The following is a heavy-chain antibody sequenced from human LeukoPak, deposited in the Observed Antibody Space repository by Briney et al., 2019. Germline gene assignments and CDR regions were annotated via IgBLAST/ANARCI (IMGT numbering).Heavy chain of an antibody. CDR2: ISASGQYT. CDR3: AKDGSWGDYYFYFYIDV. Sequence: GGSLRLSCEVSGFTFGNSAMSWVRQAPGKGLEWISGISASGQYTYTADSLKGRFTISRDNSKNTLYLQMNSLRAEDTALYYCAKDGSWGDYYFYFYIDVWGKGTTVTVSS. D-gene: IGHD3-16*01. J-gene: IGHJ6*03. V-gene: IGHV3-23*01. CDR1: GFTFGNSA.